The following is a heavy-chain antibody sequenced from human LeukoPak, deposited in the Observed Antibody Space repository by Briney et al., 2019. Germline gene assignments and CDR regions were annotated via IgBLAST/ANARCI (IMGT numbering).Heavy chain of an antibody. Sequence: GGSLRLSCAASGFTFSSYAMSWVRQAPGKGLEWVSAISGSGGSTYYADSVKGRFTISRDNAKNSLYLQMNSLRAEDTAVYYCASSPYYDSSGYFSGWGQGTLVTVSS. CDR2: ISGSGGST. J-gene: IGHJ4*02. CDR3: ASSPYYDSSGYFSG. CDR1: GFTFSSYA. D-gene: IGHD3-22*01. V-gene: IGHV3-23*01.